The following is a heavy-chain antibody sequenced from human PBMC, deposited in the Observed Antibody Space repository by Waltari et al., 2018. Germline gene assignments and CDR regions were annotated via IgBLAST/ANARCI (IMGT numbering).Heavy chain of an antibody. D-gene: IGHD3-22*01. CDR3: ATLEGGSSGYYFYPANPFDY. CDR2: VDPEDGET. V-gene: IGHV1-69-2*01. Sequence: EVQLVQSGAEVKKPGATVKISCKASGYTFTDYYMHWVQQAPGKGLEWMGRVDPEDGETIYAEKFQGGVTITADTSTDTAYMELSSLRSEDTAVYYCATLEGGSSGYYFYPANPFDYWGQGTLVTVSS. J-gene: IGHJ4*02. CDR1: GYTFTDYY.